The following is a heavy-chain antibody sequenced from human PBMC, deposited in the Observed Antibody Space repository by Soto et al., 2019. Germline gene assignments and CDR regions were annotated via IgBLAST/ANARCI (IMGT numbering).Heavy chain of an antibody. CDR2: IADSGGST. Sequence: PSGSLGLSCAASGFTFTNVAMTWVRKAPGKGLEWVSTIADSGGSTDYADSVKGRFTISRDNSKSTLYLQMNNLRADDTAVYYCAKLYWNPRYFDYWGQGARVTVSS. V-gene: IGHV3-23*01. D-gene: IGHD1-1*01. CDR3: AKLYWNPRYFDY. J-gene: IGHJ4*02. CDR1: GFTFTNVA.